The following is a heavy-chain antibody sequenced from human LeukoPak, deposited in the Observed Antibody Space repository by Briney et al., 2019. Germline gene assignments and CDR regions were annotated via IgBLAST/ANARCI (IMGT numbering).Heavy chain of an antibody. J-gene: IGHJ6*03. Sequence: GGSLRLSCAASGFTFSSYGMHWVRQAPGKGLEWVAFIRYDGSNKYYADSVKGRFTISRDNSKNTLYLQMNSLRTEDTAMYYCTFFGVGHNFYYYMDVWGKGTTVTVSS. CDR3: TFFGVGHNFYYYMDV. CDR1: GFTFSSYG. D-gene: IGHD3-3*01. CDR2: IRYDGSNK. V-gene: IGHV3-30*02.